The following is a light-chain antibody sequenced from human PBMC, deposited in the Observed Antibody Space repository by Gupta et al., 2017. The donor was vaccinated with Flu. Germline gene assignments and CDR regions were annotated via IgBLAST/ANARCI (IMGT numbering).Light chain of an antibody. Sequence: DMVMTQSSATLSLSVGERVTLTCRASQSVSSYLAWYQQKPGQAPRLLIYDASNRATGIPARCSGSGSGTDFTLTISSLEPEDFAVYYCQQRSNWLYTFGQGTKVESK. V-gene: IGKV3-11*01. J-gene: IGKJ2*01. CDR3: QQRSNWLYT. CDR1: QSVSSY. CDR2: DAS.